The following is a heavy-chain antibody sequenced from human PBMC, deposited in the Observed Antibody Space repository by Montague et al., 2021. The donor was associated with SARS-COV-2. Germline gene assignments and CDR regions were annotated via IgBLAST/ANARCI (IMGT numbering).Heavy chain of an antibody. CDR2: TFYRSQWHT. Sequence: CAISGDSVSSDTAAWHWIRQSPSIGLGWLGRTFYRSQWHTDSAASVRSRISFSGDISKNQFSLHLNSVTPEDTAIYYCARDGDYGGTWYSFLQNWGQGTLVIVSS. CDR1: GDSVSSDTAA. D-gene: IGHD4-17*01. J-gene: IGHJ1*01. V-gene: IGHV6-1*01. CDR3: ARDGDYGGTWYSFLQN.